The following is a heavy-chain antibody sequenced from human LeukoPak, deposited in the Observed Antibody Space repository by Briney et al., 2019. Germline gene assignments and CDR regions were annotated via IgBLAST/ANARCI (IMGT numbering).Heavy chain of an antibody. CDR2: IYHSGST. Sequence: SETLSLTCTVSGGSISSGGYSWRWLRQPPGTGLEWIGYIYHSGSTYYNPSLKSRVTISVDRSKNQFSLKLSSVTAADTAVYYCARVDDSSGTLFDPWGQGTLVTVSS. CDR1: GGSISSGGYS. CDR3: ARVDDSSGTLFDP. J-gene: IGHJ5*02. D-gene: IGHD3-22*01. V-gene: IGHV4-30-2*01.